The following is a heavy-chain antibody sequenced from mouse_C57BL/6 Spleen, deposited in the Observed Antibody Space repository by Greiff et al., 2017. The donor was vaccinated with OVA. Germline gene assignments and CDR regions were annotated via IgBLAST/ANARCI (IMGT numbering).Heavy chain of an antibody. J-gene: IGHJ2*01. CDR1: GYTFTDYN. V-gene: IGHV1-22*01. D-gene: IGHD2-2*01. CDR3: ARNGYDVPFDY. CDR2: INPNNGGT. Sequence: EVQLKESGPELVKPGASVKMSCKASGYTFTDYNMHWVKQSHGKSLEWIGYINPNNGGTSYNQKFKGKATLTVNKSSSTAYMELRSLTSEDSAVYYCARNGYDVPFDYWGQGTTLTVSS.